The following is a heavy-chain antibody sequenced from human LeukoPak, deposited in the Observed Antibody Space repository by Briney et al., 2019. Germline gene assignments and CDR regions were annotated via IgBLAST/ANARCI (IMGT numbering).Heavy chain of an antibody. CDR2: IYYSGST. D-gene: IGHD3-10*01. Sequence: SETLSLTCTVSGGSISSYYCRWIRQPPGKGLEWIGYIYYSGSTNYNPSLKSRVTMSVDTSKHQFSLKLSSVTAADTAVYYCARALYGSGDYYYMDVWGKRTTVTISS. J-gene: IGHJ6*03. CDR3: ARALYGSGDYYYMDV. CDR1: GGSISSYY. V-gene: IGHV4-59*12.